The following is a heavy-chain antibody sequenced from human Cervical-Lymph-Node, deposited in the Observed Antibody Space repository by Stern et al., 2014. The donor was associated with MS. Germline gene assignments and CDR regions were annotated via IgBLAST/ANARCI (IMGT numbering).Heavy chain of an antibody. V-gene: IGHV4-59*01. Sequence: QLQLQESGPGLVKPSETLSLTCTVSGGSISNYYWSWIRQPPGKGLEWIGYIYYRGSTNYNPSLKSRVSISVDTSKNQFSLKLSSVTAADTAVYYCARSDRAVTYRMTGTTVSYWFDPWGQGTLVTVSS. CDR1: GGSISNYY. CDR3: ARSDRAVTYRMTGTTVSYWFDP. CDR2: IYYRGST. J-gene: IGHJ5*02. D-gene: IGHD1-20*01.